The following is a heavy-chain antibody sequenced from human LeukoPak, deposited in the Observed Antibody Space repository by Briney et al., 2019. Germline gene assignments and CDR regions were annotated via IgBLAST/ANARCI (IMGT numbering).Heavy chain of an antibody. CDR1: GYTFTSYD. V-gene: IGHV1-8*01. Sequence: ASVKVSCMASGYTFTSYDIIWVRQATGQVLEWMGWMNPNSGNAGYAQKFQGRVTMTRNTSISTAYMELSSLRSEDTAVYYCAVVVRGVIRFDYWGQATLVTVSS. D-gene: IGHD3-10*01. CDR3: AVVVRGVIRFDY. CDR2: MNPNSGNA. J-gene: IGHJ4*02.